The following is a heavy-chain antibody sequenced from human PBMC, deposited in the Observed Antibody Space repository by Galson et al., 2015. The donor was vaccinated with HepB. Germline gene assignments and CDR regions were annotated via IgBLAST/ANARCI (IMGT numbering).Heavy chain of an antibody. CDR3: ARHDPTSSGWPRHFDY. Sequence: SETLSLTCTVSGASINGYFWSWIRQPPGKGLEWIAYVHTTWSPAYNPSLKTRVAISVDTSKNQFSLKLSSVAAADTAFYYCARHDPTSSGWPRHFDYWGQGTLVTVSS. CDR1: GASINGYF. J-gene: IGHJ4*02. CDR2: VHTTWSP. V-gene: IGHV4-59*08. D-gene: IGHD6-19*01.